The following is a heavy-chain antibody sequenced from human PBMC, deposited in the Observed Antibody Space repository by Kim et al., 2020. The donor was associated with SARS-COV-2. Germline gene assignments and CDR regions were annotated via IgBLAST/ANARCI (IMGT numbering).Heavy chain of an antibody. CDR2: VNTNTGNP. Sequence: ASVKVSCKASGYSFTTYAMNWVRQAPGQGLEWMGWVNTNTGNPTYVQGFTGRFVFSVDTSVSTAYLQISSLEAEDTAVYYCAGDGLPGVWVRWGQGTLVTVSS. J-gene: IGHJ4*02. V-gene: IGHV7-4-1*02. D-gene: IGHD2-8*01. CDR3: AGDGLPGVWVR. CDR1: GYSFTTYA.